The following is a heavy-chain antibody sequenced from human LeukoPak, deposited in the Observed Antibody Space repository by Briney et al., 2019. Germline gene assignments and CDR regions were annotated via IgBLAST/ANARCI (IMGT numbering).Heavy chain of an antibody. Sequence: ASVKVSCTASGYTFTGYYMHWVRQAPGQGLEWMGWINPNSGGTNYAQKFQGWVTMTRDTSISTAYMELSRLRSDDTAVYYCAREGLYRLRKDSSSPENWFDPWGQGTLVTVSS. D-gene: IGHD6-13*01. J-gene: IGHJ5*02. CDR3: AREGLYRLRKDSSSPENWFDP. CDR1: GYTFTGYY. CDR2: INPNSGGT. V-gene: IGHV1-2*04.